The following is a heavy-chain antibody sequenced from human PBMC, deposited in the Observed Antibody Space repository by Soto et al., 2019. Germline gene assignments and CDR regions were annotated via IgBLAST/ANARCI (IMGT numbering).Heavy chain of an antibody. CDR3: ARGFWSESGYDYPYFDY. D-gene: IGHD5-12*01. CDR2: IYYSGST. CDR1: GGSISSYY. V-gene: IGHV4-59*01. J-gene: IGHJ4*02. Sequence: SETLYLTCTVSGGSISSYYWSWIRQPPGKGLEWIGYIYYSGSTNYNPSFKSRVTISVDTSKNQFSLKLSSVTAADTAVYYCARGFWSESGYDYPYFDYWGQGTLVTVSS.